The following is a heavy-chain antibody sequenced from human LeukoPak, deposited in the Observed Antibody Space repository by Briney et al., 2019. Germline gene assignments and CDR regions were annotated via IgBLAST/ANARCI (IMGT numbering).Heavy chain of an antibody. J-gene: IGHJ5*01. CDR2: INHSGST. V-gene: IGHV4-34*01. CDR3: ARGMGSSSWFDY. CDR1: GGSISGYY. Sequence: SETLSLTCAVYGGSISGYYWSWIRQPPGKGLEWIGEINHSGSTNYNPSLKSRVTISVDTSKNQFSLKLSSVTAADTAVYYCARGMGSSSWFDYWGQGTLVTVSS. D-gene: IGHD6-13*01.